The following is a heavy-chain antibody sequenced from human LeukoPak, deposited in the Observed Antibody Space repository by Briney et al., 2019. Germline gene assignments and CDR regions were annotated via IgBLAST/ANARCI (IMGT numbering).Heavy chain of an antibody. CDR2: ISSSGSTI. D-gene: IGHD3-10*02. Sequence: GGSLGLSCAASGFTFSSYEMNWVRQAPGKGLEWVSYISSSGSTIYYADSVKGRFTISRDNAKNSLYLQKNSLRAEDTAVYYCAELGITMIGGVWGKGTTVTISS. CDR1: GFTFSSYE. V-gene: IGHV3-48*03. CDR3: AELGITMIGGV. J-gene: IGHJ6*04.